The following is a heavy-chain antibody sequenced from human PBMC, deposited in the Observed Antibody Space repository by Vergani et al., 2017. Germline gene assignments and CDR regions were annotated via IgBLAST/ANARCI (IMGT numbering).Heavy chain of an antibody. J-gene: IGHJ4*02. CDR2: ISGSGGFT. CDR3: AKDNVPGYYDSSGYCDY. CDR1: GFTFTNFA. Sequence: EVQLLESGGGLVQPGGSLRLSCAASGFTFTNFAMTWVHQAPGEGLEWVSGISGSGGFTYYADSVKGRFTISRDNSKNTMFLQMNNLRAEDTAVYYCAKDNVPGYYDSSGYCDYWGQGTLVTVSS. D-gene: IGHD3-22*01. V-gene: IGHV3-23*01.